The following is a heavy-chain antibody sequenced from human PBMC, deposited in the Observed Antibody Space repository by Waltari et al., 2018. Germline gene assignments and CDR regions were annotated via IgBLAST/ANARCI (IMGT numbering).Heavy chain of an antibody. Sequence: QVQLQESGPTLVKPSETLSLTCTVSGGSITTSYWSWIRHSPGKGLEWIGYIYYSGSTSYNPSLKSRATISLDKSKNQFSLELSSVTAADTAVYYCARDRDTSGYYPEYWFFDLWGRGTLITVSS. CDR3: ARDRDTSGYYPEYWFFDL. V-gene: IGHV4-59*01. J-gene: IGHJ2*01. D-gene: IGHD3-22*01. CDR1: GGSITTSY. CDR2: IYYSGST.